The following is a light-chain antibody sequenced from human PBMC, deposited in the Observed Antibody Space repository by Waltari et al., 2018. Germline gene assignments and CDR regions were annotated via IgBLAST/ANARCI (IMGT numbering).Light chain of an antibody. CDR1: NSNLGKNP. CDR2: KDD. Sequence: QSILTQPPSESGTPGQTVTISCSGHNSNLGKNPSSWFQHFPGTAPKVLINKDDRRPAGLPHRFSASKSGTSASLAISGLRSDDEDYYYCAAWDDTVQRVLFGGGTKLTVL. V-gene: IGLV1-47*01. CDR3: AAWDDTVQRVL. J-gene: IGLJ2*01.